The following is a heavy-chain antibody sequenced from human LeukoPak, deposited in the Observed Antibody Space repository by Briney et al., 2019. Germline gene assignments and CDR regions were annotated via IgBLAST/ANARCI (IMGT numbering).Heavy chain of an antibody. V-gene: IGHV4-39*01. Sequence: SETLSLTCAVSGDSISGSSYYWGWLRQPPGKGLEWIGSIYYSGSTYYSPSLKSRFTISVDTSKNQFSLKLSSVTAADTAVYYCARGLNWGQGTLVTVSS. CDR1: GDSISGSSYY. CDR2: IYYSGST. D-gene: IGHD3-22*01. J-gene: IGHJ4*02. CDR3: ARGLN.